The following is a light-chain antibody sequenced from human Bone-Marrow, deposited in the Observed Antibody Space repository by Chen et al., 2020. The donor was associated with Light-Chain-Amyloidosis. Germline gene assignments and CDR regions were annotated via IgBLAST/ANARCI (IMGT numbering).Light chain of an antibody. CDR2: EVS. Sequence: DLVMTQTPLSLSVTPGQPASISCKTSQSLLHSDGKTYLYWYLQKPGQPPQHLIYEVSNRFSGVPDRYSGSGSGRGFPRKISRVEAEDVVGYYCMQRIHLPLTFRGGSKAEIK. CDR1: QSLLHSDGKTY. CDR3: MQRIHLPLT. J-gene: IGKJ4*01. V-gene: IGKV2D-29*01.